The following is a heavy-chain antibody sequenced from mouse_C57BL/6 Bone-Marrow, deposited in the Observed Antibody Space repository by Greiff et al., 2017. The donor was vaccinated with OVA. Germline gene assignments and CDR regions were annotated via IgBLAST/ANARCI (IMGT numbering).Heavy chain of an antibody. CDR1: GYSFTSGYY. CDR2: ISYDGSN. Sequence: EVKLLESGPGLVKPSQSLSLTCSVTGYSFTSGYYWNWIRQFPGNKLEWMGYISYDGSNNYNPSLKNRISITRDTSKNQFFLKLNSVTTEDTATYYCARGDDGYPLAYWGQGTLVTVSA. CDR3: ARGDDGYPLAY. J-gene: IGHJ3*01. V-gene: IGHV3-6*01. D-gene: IGHD2-3*01.